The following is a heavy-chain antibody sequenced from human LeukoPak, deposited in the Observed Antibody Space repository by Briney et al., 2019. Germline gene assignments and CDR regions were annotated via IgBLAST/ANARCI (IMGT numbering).Heavy chain of an antibody. D-gene: IGHD1-26*01. CDR3: ARQGEVFDY. V-gene: IGHV5-51*01. CDR1: GYRFTNFW. J-gene: IGHJ4*02. Sequence: GESLKISCKGSGYRFTNFWIGWVRQMPGIGLEWMGIIYAGDSDIRYSPSFQGQVTISVDKSISTAYLQWSSLKASDTAMYYCARQGEVFDYWGQGTLVTVSS. CDR2: IYAGDSDI.